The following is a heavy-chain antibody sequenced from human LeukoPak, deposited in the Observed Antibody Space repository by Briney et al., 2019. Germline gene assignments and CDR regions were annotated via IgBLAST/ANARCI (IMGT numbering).Heavy chain of an antibody. CDR1: GFTFSSYA. V-gene: IGHV3-23*01. CDR3: ARGGTAAAKYFKH. CDR2: FSGSGGST. Sequence: GGSLRLSCAASGFTFSSYAMSWVRQAPGRGLEWVSAFSGSGGSTYYADSVKGRFTISRDNSKNTLYLQMNSLRVEDTAVYYCARGGTAAAKYFKHWGQGTLVTVSS. J-gene: IGHJ1*01. D-gene: IGHD6-13*01.